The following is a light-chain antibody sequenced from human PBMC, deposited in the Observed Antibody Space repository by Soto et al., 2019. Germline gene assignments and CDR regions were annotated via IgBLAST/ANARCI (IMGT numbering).Light chain of an antibody. CDR2: DNY. CDR3: ATWDSSLSAVV. Sequence: QSVLTQPPSVSATPGQQVTISCSGSSSNIGNNYVSWYKQLPGTAPKLLIYDNYKRPSGIPDRFSGSKSGTSATLGITLLKTGNEAEYYCATWDSSLSAVVVVGGTKLTVL. V-gene: IGLV1-51*01. J-gene: IGLJ2*01. CDR1: SSNIGNNY.